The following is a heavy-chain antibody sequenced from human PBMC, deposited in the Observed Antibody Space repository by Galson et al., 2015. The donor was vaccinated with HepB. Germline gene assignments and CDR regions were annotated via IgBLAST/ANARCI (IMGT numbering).Heavy chain of an antibody. CDR2: IKNRPTGGTT. V-gene: IGHV3-15*01. CDR3: TTGSVQSTHDGQ. Sequence: SLRLSCAASGFTXXXAWMXXXRQTPEKGLEWVARIKNRPTGGTTDYAAPVEGRFTISRDDSGNTLFLQMNSLKTEDTAVYYCTTGSVQSTHDGQWGQGTLVIASS. D-gene: IGHD1-1*01. J-gene: IGHJ1*01. CDR1: GFTXXXAW.